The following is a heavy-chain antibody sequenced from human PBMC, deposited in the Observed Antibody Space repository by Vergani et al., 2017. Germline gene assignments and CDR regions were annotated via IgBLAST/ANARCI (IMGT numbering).Heavy chain of an antibody. Sequence: QVQLVESGGGVVQPGRSLRLSCAASGFTFSSYGMHWVRQAPGKGLEWVAVISYDGSNKYYADSVKGRFTISRDNSKSTLYLQMNSLRAEDTAVYYCAKVMIPLYSSSWXFDYWGQGTLVTVSS. CDR2: ISYDGSNK. V-gene: IGHV3-30*18. CDR3: AKVMIPLYSSSWXFDY. CDR1: GFTFSSYG. J-gene: IGHJ4*02. D-gene: IGHD6-13*01.